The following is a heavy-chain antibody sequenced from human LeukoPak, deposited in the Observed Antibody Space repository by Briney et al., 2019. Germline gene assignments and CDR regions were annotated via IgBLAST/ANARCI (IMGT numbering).Heavy chain of an antibody. V-gene: IGHV3-74*01. Sequence: GGSLRLSCAASGFTFSTYWMHWVRQAPGKGPVWVSRINKDGSGTNYADSVKGRFTISRDNAKNTLYLQMNSLRAEDTAVYYCVSSLGGNDNWGQGTLVTVSS. CDR1: GFTFSTYW. CDR2: INKDGSGT. J-gene: IGHJ4*02. CDR3: VSSLGGNDN.